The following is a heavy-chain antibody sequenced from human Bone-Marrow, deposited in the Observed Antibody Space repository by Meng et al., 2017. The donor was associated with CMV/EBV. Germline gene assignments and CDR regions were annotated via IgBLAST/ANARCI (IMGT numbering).Heavy chain of an antibody. V-gene: IGHV3-43*01. CDR3: AKGRKVAYYDFWSGFYGMDV. CDR1: GFTFSSYE. D-gene: IGHD3-3*01. J-gene: IGHJ6*02. CDR2: ISWDGGST. Sequence: GESLKISCAASGFTFSSYEMNWVRQAPGKGLEWVSLISWDGGSTYYADSVKGRFTISRDNSKNSLYLQMNSLRTEDTALYYCAKGRKVAYYDFWSGFYGMDVWGQGTTVTVSS.